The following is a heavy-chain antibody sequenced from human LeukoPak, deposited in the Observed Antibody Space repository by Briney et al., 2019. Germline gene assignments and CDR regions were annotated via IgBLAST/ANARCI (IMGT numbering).Heavy chain of an antibody. J-gene: IGHJ5*02. Sequence: ASVKVSFKASGYTFTVYYMHWVRQAPGQGGEWMGWINPNSGGTNYAQKFQGRVTMPRDTSISTAYMELSRLRSDDTAVYYCARARIAVARSASENWFDPWGQGTLVTVSS. CDR1: GYTFTVYY. V-gene: IGHV1-2*02. CDR2: INPNSGGT. CDR3: ARARIAVARSASENWFDP. D-gene: IGHD6-19*01.